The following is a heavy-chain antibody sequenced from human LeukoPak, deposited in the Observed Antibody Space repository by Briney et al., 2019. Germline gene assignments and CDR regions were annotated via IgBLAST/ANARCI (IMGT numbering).Heavy chain of an antibody. Sequence: SETLSLTCTVSGGSISSSSYYWGWIRQPPGKALEWIGYIYYSGSTNYNPSLKSRVTISVDTSKKQFSLKLSSVTAADTAVYYCAREYYYDSSGYYPPHAFDIWGQGTMVTVSS. V-gene: IGHV4-61*01. D-gene: IGHD3-22*01. CDR3: AREYYYDSSGYYPPHAFDI. CDR2: IYYSGST. CDR1: GGSISSSSYY. J-gene: IGHJ3*02.